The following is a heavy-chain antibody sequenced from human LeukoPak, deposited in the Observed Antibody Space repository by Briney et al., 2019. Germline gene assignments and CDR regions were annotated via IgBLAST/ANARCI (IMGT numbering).Heavy chain of an antibody. V-gene: IGHV3-7*01. CDR2: IKGDESAR. CDR1: GFTFSTYW. D-gene: IGHD3-10*01. CDR3: ARDVVGRLDY. J-gene: IGHJ4*02. Sequence: GGSLRLSCAASGFTFSTYWMAWVRQAPGKGLEWVANIKGDESARHQADSVKGRFIISRDNTQNSVYLQMNSLRGEDTAIYYCARDVVGRLDYWGQGTLVTVSS.